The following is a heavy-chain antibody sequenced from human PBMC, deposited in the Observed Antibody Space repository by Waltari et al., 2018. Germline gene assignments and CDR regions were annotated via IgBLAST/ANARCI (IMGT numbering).Heavy chain of an antibody. CDR2: LSAYNGNT. D-gene: IGHD6-6*01. J-gene: IGHJ6*03. Sequence: QVQLVQSGAEVKKPGASVKVSCKASGYTFTSYGISWVRQAPGQGLEWMGWLSAYNGNTNYARKLKGRVTRATDTSTSTAYMELSRLRSDDTAVYYCARVLAARYYYYYYMDVWGKGTTVTVSS. CDR1: GYTFTSYG. V-gene: IGHV1-18*01. CDR3: ARVLAARYYYYYYMDV.